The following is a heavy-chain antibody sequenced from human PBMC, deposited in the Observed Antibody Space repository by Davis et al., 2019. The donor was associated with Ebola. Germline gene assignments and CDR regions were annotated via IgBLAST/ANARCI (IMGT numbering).Heavy chain of an antibody. V-gene: IGHV3-49*03. D-gene: IGHD3-16*02. CDR2: IRSKAYGGTT. Sequence: PGGSLRLSCTASGFTFGDYAMSWFRQAPGKGLEWVGFIRSKAYGGTTEYAASVKGRFTISRDDSKSIAYLQMNSLKTEDTAVYYCTRDSYDYVWGSYRSIWGQGTLVTVSS. J-gene: IGHJ4*02. CDR1: GFTFGDYA. CDR3: TRDSYDYVWGSYRSI.